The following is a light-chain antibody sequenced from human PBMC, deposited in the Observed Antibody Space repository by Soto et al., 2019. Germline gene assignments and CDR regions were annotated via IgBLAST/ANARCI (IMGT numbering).Light chain of an antibody. CDR1: QNLGSGY. J-gene: IGKJ1*01. CDR3: QQYDTSRRT. Sequence: EIVLTQSPGTLSLSPGDRATLSCRASQNLGSGYLAWYQQTPGQAPRILIYAASSSAAGSPGRFSGSGSGTDFSITSSRLEPEDGAFYYCQQYDTSRRTFGQGTKVEI. CDR2: AAS. V-gene: IGKV3-20*01.